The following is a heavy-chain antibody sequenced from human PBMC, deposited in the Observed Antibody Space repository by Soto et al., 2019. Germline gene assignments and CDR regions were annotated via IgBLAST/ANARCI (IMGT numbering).Heavy chain of an antibody. CDR3: ARDIRGPRTGIAAAGTDY. J-gene: IGHJ4*02. D-gene: IGHD6-13*01. V-gene: IGHV1-3*01. CDR2: SNAGNGNT. Sequence: ASVKLSFKASGYTFTSYAMHWLRQAPGQRLEWMGWSNAGNGNTNYEQKLQGRVTMTTDTSTSTAYMELRSLRYDDTAVYYCARDIRGPRTGIAAAGTDYWGQGTLVTVSS. CDR1: GYTFTSYA.